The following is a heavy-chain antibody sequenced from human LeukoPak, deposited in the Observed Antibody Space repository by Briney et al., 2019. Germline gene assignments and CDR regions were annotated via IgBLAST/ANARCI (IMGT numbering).Heavy chain of an antibody. Sequence: PSETLSLTCTVSGGSISSYYWSWIRQPPGKGLEWIGSIYYSGSTYYNPSLKSRVTISVDTSKNQFSLKLSSVTAADTAVYYCARAAAAVDFDLWGRGTLVTVSS. CDR1: GGSISSYY. CDR3: ARAAAAVDFDL. CDR2: IYYSGST. D-gene: IGHD6-13*01. J-gene: IGHJ2*01. V-gene: IGHV4-39*07.